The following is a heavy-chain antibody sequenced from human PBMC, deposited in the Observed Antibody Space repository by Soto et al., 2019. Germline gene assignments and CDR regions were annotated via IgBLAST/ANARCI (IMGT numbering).Heavy chain of an antibody. CDR3: ARHTPAISISDH. V-gene: IGHV4-39*01. Sequence: SETLSLTCTVSGGSISSNNYFWGWIRQPPGKGLEWIGSISYSGSTYYNPSLKSRVTISVDTSKNQFSLKLSSVTAADTAVYYCARHTPAISISDHWGQGTLVTVSS. CDR2: ISYSGST. J-gene: IGHJ4*02. CDR1: GGSISSNNYF. D-gene: IGHD2-15*01.